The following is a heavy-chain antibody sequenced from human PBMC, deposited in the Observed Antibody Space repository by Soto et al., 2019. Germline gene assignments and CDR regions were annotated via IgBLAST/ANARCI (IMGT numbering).Heavy chain of an antibody. J-gene: IGHJ6*02. V-gene: IGHV1-69*13. CDR3: AREDGCRYSSSCFMDV. D-gene: IGHD6-13*01. CDR2: IIPIFGTA. CDR1: GGTFSSYA. Sequence: SVKVSCKASGGTFSSYAISRVRQAPGQGLEWMGGIIPIFGTANYAQKFQGRVTITADESTSTAYMELSSLRSEDTAVYYCAREDGCRYSSSCFMDVWGQGTTVTVSS.